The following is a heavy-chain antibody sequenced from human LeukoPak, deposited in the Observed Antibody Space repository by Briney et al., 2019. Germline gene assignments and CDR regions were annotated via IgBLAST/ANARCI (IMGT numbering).Heavy chain of an antibody. CDR3: AKDREYSYVYDAFDI. CDR1: GFTFSTYV. Sequence: GGSLRLSCAASGFTFSTYVMHWVRQAPGKGLQWVAVILYDGSNKYFADSVKGRFIISRDNSKNTLYLQMNSLTAEDTAVYYCAKDREYSYVYDAFDIWGQGTLVTVSS. CDR2: ILYDGSNK. D-gene: IGHD3-16*01. J-gene: IGHJ3*02. V-gene: IGHV3-30*01.